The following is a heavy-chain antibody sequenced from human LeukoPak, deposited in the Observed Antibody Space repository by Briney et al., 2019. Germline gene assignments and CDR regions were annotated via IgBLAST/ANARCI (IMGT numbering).Heavy chain of an antibody. Sequence: ASVKVSCKASGYTFTSYGISWVRQAPGQGLEWMGWISAYNGNTNYAQKLQGRVTMTTDTSTSTAYVELRSLRSDDTAVYYCASGTDTAMVTAGYWGQGTLVTVSS. CDR2: ISAYNGNT. D-gene: IGHD5-18*01. V-gene: IGHV1-18*01. CDR3: ASGTDTAMVTAGY. CDR1: GYTFTSYG. J-gene: IGHJ4*02.